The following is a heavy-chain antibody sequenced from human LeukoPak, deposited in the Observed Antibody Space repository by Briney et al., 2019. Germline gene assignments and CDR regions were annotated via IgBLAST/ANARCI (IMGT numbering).Heavy chain of an antibody. CDR1: GDSITSSTSY. CDR2: ISYSGST. Sequence: SETLSLTCSVSGDSITSSTSYWGWIRQPPGKGPEWIGTISYSGSTYYNPSLKSRVTISVDTSKNQFSLKLSSLTAADTAVFYCARILARQFTSFADLSPYTYYYMDVWGKGTTVTVSS. J-gene: IGHJ6*03. V-gene: IGHV4-39*07. CDR3: ARILARQFTSFADLSPYTYYYMDV. D-gene: IGHD2-2*02.